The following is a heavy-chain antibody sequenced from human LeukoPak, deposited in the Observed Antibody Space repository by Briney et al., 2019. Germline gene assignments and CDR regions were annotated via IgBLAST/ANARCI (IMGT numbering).Heavy chain of an antibody. CDR2: ISSSGSTI. CDR3: ANARYYSSAWYGLDY. D-gene: IGHD6-13*01. Sequence: GGSLRLSCAASGFTFSSYEMNWVRQAPGKGLEWVSYISSSGSTIYYADSVKGRFTISRDNSKNTLYLQMNSLRAEDTAVYYCANARYYSSAWYGLDYWGQGTLVTVSS. J-gene: IGHJ4*02. V-gene: IGHV3-48*03. CDR1: GFTFSSYE.